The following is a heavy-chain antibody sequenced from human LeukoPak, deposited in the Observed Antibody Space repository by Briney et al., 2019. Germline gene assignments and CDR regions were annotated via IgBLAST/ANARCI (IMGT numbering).Heavy chain of an antibody. CDR1: DGSISSYY. Sequence: SETLSLTCTVSDGSISSYYWSWIRQPAGKGLEWIGRIYTSGSTNYNPSLKSRVTISVDTSKNQFSLKLSSVTAADTAVYYCAREFMITFGGVIVFDYWGQGTLVTVSS. V-gene: IGHV4-4*07. D-gene: IGHD3-16*02. CDR3: AREFMITFGGVIVFDY. CDR2: IYTSGST. J-gene: IGHJ4*02.